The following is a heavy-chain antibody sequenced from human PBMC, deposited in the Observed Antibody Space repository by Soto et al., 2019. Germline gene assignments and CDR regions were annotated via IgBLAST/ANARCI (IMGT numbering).Heavy chain of an antibody. CDR2: IISIFGTA. CDR1: GGTFSSYA. D-gene: IGHD3-22*01. V-gene: IGHV1-69*13. J-gene: IGHJ5*02. Sequence: EASVKVSCKASGGTFSSYAISWVRQAPGQRLEWMGGIISIFGTANYAQKFQGRVTITADESTSTAYMELSSLRSEDTAVYYCAGDPDSHYNDSHASSYPWGQGTLVTSPQ. CDR3: AGDPDSHYNDSHASSYP.